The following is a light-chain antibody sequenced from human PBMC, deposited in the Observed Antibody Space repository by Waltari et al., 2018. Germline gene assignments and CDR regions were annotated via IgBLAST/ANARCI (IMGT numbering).Light chain of an antibody. CDR2: DAS. CDR3: LQSYTTLIFT. CDR1: QSVSNY. V-gene: IGKV1-39*01. J-gene: IGKJ3*01. Sequence: DIQMNQSRSSLSASVGDTANITCRASQSVSNYLSWYQHKQGKAPELLIYDASTFQPGVPSRFSGSGSGTDFTLSISSLQPEDFATYYCLQSYTTLIFTFGPGTKVDV.